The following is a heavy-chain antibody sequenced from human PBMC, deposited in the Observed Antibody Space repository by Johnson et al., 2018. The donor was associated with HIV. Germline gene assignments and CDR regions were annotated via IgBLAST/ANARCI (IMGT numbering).Heavy chain of an antibody. CDR3: ARPLLLWFGETYDAFDI. CDR2: ISGSGDSA. CDR1: GFTFSSYA. D-gene: IGHD3-10*01. V-gene: IGHV3-23*04. J-gene: IGHJ3*02. Sequence: VQLVESGGGLVQPGGSLRLSCAASGFTFSSYAMSWVRQAPGKGLEWVSAISGSGDSAYYAESVKGRFTISRDNSKNSLYLQMNSLRAEDTAVYYCARPLLLWFGETYDAFDIWGQGTMVTVSS.